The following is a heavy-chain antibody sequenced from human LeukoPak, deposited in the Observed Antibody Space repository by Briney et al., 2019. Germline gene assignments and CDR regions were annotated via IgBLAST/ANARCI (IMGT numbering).Heavy chain of an antibody. Sequence: GGSLRLSCVASGFTFSNYVMSWVRQAPGKGLEWVSGIGTSGSARYYADSVQGRFTISRDNSKNTLFLQMNSLRAEDTAIYYCTKAPAGPEYSDNWRFGYNWFDPWGQGTLVTVSS. V-gene: IGHV3-23*01. CDR1: GFTFSNYV. CDR2: IGTSGSAR. CDR3: TKAPAGPEYSDNWRFGYNWFDP. D-gene: IGHD1-1*01. J-gene: IGHJ5*02.